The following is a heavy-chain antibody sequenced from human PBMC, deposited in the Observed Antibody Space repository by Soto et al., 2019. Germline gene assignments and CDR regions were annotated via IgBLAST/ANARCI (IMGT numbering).Heavy chain of an antibody. J-gene: IGHJ5*02. CDR1: GGSISSYY. Sequence: SETFSLTCTVSGGSISSYYWSWIRQPPGKGLEWIGYIYYSGSTNYDPSLKSRVTISVDTSKNQFSLKLSSVTAADTAVYYCARHVHEYGDWFDPWGQGTLVTVSS. CDR3: ARHVHEYGDWFDP. D-gene: IGHD4-17*01. CDR2: IYYSGST. V-gene: IGHV4-59*08.